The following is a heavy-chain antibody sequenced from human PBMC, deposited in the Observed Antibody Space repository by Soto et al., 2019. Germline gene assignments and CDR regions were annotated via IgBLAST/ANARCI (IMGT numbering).Heavy chain of an antibody. J-gene: IGHJ4*02. CDR3: ARSRGYYFETSGSHQVALGY. V-gene: IGHV4-34*01. D-gene: IGHD3-9*01. CDR1: GWSLSGHY. CDR2: INQSGST. Sequence: PSETLSLTGPVHGWSLSGHYCSWIRQPPGKGLEWIGEINQSGSTNYNPTLKSRVIISLDTSKNQCFLRLSSVTAADTAMYYCARSRGYYFETSGSHQVALGYWGQGTLV.